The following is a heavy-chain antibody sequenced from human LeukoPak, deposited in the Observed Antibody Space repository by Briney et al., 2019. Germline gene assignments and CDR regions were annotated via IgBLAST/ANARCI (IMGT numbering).Heavy chain of an antibody. CDR3: TRYCSGGSCFDY. CDR1: GGSISSSSYY. J-gene: IGHJ4*02. D-gene: IGHD2-15*01. Sequence: PSETLSLTCTVSGGSISSSSYYWGWIRQPPGKGLEWIGSIYYSGSTYYNPSLKNRVTISVDTSKNQFSLKLSSVTAADTAVYYCTRYCSGGSCFDYWGQGTLVTVSS. V-gene: IGHV4-39*01. CDR2: IYYSGST.